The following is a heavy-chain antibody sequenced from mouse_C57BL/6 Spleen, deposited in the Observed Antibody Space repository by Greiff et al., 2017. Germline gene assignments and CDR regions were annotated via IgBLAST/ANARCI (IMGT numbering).Heavy chain of an antibody. D-gene: IGHD2-5*01. J-gene: IGHJ2*01. V-gene: IGHV6-6*01. CDR1: GFNINDAW. CDR3: TRGYSSYPSFDY. Sequence: EVKVVQSGGGLVQPGGSIKLSCAASGFNINDAWMDWVRQSPEQGLEWVAEIRNKANNHASYSAESVKGRVTISRDDDTDCVYLQMNSLRAEDTYIYYCTRGYSSYPSFDYWGQGTTLTVSS. CDR2: IRNKANNHAS.